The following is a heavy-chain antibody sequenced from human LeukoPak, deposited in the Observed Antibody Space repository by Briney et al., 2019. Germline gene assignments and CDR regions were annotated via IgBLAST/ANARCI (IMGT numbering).Heavy chain of an antibody. D-gene: IGHD4-23*01. CDR2: INQDGSEK. CDR3: ARVRSVGGNPHAFNI. V-gene: IGHV3-7*01. CDR1: GFTLRSYT. Sequence: GGSLRLSCAASGFTLRSYTMNWVRQAPGKGLEWVANINQDGSEKYYVDSVTGRFTLSRDNAKNSLYLQMNSLRVEDTALYYCARVRSVGGNPHAFNIWGQGTMVTVSS. J-gene: IGHJ3*02.